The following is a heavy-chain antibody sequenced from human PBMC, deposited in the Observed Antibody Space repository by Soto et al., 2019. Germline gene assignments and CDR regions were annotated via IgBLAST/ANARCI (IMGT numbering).Heavy chain of an antibody. CDR3: ASLRLRQWLERDYFAE. Sequence: SETLSLTCTVSGGSISSSSYYWGWIRQPPGKGLEWIGSIYYSGSTYYNPSLKSRVTISVDTSKNQFSLKLSSVTAADTAVYYCASLRLRQWLERDYFAEWGKGKLVTVSS. D-gene: IGHD6-19*01. CDR2: IYYSGST. CDR1: GGSISSSSYY. J-gene: IGHJ4*02. V-gene: IGHV4-39*01.